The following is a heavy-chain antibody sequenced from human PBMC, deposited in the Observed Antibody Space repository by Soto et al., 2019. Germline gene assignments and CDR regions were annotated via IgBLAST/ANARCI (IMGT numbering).Heavy chain of an antibody. J-gene: IGHJ5*02. Sequence: WDTLSLTCTVSGGPNFSSDWTWIREPPGEGVALILELYFRGPTYYIPSLQRRITISVDTSKHQGSLNLRSVTAADRGVYYCAGVPAASSWFDPWGQGTLVTVSS. V-gene: IGHV4-59*07. CDR1: GGPNFSSD. CDR2: LYFRGPT. CDR3: AGVPAASSWFDP. D-gene: IGHD2-15*01.